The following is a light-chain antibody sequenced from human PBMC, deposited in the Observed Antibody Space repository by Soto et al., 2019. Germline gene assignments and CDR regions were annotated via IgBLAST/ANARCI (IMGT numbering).Light chain of an antibody. Sequence: DIQMTQSPSTLSASVGDRVTISCRASQSISSWLAWYQQKPGKVPKLLIYKASSLESGVPSRFSGSRSGTEFTLTISSLQPDDFATYYCQHYNSYPWTFGQGTKVE. CDR1: QSISSW. J-gene: IGKJ1*01. CDR3: QHYNSYPWT. V-gene: IGKV1-5*03. CDR2: KAS.